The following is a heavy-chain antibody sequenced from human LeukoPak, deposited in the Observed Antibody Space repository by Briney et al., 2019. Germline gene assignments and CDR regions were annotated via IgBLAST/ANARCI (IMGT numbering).Heavy chain of an antibody. J-gene: IGHJ4*02. CDR2: IYYSGST. CDR1: GDSISTSSYY. CDR3: TRGAGWLIDY. Sequence: SETLSLTCTVSGDSISTSSYYWGWIRQPPGKGLEWIGSIYYSGSTYYNPSLKSRVTISVDTSKNQFSLKLSPVTAADTAVYYCTRGAGWLIDYWGQGILVTVSS. D-gene: IGHD3-16*01. V-gene: IGHV4-39*07.